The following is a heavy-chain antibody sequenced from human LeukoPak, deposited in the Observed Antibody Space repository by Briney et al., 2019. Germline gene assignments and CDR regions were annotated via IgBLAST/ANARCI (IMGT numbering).Heavy chain of an antibody. V-gene: IGHV3-49*04. J-gene: IGHJ4*02. Sequence: GGSLRLSCAASGFTFSSYCIHWVRQAPGKGLEWVGFIRSKAYGGTTEYAASVKGRFTISRDDSKSIAYLQMNSLKTEDTAVYYCTREVPTLNWGQGTLVTVSS. CDR2: IRSKAYGGTT. CDR1: GFTFSSYC. CDR3: TREVPTLN.